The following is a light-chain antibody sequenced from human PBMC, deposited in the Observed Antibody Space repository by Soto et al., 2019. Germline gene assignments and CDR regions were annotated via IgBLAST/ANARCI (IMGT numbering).Light chain of an antibody. CDR2: GNI. J-gene: IGLJ3*02. CDR3: QSYDISLSASV. Sequence: QSVLTQPPSVSGAPGQRVTISCTGSSSNIGAGYDVHWYQLLPGTAPKLLIYGNINRPSGVPDRFSGSNSGTSASLAITGLQAEDEADYYCQSYDISLSASVFGGGTQLTVL. V-gene: IGLV1-40*01. CDR1: SSNIGAGYD.